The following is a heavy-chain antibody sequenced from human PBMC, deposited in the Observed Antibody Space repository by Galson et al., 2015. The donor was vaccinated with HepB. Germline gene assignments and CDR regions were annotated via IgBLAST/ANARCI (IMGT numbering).Heavy chain of an antibody. Sequence: SETLSLTCTVSGGSISSSSYYWGWVRQPPGKGLEWIGSIYYSGSTYYNPSLKSRVTISVDTSKNQFSLKLSSVTAADTAVYYCARSIAVAGNQETIDYGGQGTLVTVSS. CDR3: ARSIAVAGNQETIDY. V-gene: IGHV4-39*01. CDR1: GGSISSSSYY. CDR2: IYYSGST. D-gene: IGHD6-19*01. J-gene: IGHJ4*02.